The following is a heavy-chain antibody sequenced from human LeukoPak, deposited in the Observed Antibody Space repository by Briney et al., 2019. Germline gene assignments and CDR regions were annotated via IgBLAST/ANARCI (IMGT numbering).Heavy chain of an antibody. D-gene: IGHD3-10*01. CDR3: ARGIDGSGCYHYYYYYMDV. CDR2: IIPIFGTA. Sequence: SVKVSCKASGGTFSSYAISWVRQAPGQGLEWMGGIIPIFGTANYAQKFQGRVTITTDESTSTAYIELSSLRSEDTAVYYCARGIDGSGCYHYYYYYMDVWGKGTTVTVSS. J-gene: IGHJ6*03. CDR1: GGTFSSYA. V-gene: IGHV1-69*05.